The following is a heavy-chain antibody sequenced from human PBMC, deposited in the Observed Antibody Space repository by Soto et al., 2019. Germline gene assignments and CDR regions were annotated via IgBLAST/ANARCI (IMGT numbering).Heavy chain of an antibody. CDR1: GFSLSTSGVG. CDR2: IYWDDDK. CDR3: AHRLVRYNSNWYHAYFDY. D-gene: IGHD6-13*01. V-gene: IGHV2-5*02. Sequence: QITLKESGPTLVKPTQTLTLTCTFSGFSLSTSGVGVGWIRQPPGKALEWLALIYWDDDKRYSPSLKSRLTITKDXXKXQXXLTMTNMDPVDTGRYYCAHRLVRYNSNWYHAYFDYWGQGTLVTVSS. J-gene: IGHJ4*02.